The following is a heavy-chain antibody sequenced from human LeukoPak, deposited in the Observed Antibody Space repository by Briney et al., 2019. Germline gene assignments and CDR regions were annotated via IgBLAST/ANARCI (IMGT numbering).Heavy chain of an antibody. CDR2: ISNSAGST. CDR1: GFTFSSYA. V-gene: IGHV3-23*01. J-gene: IGHJ4*02. D-gene: IGHD3-22*01. CDR3: AKGDSSGPFDY. Sequence: GGSLRLSCAASGFTFSSYAMSWVRQAPGKGLEWVSVISNSAGSTFYADSVKGRFTISRDNSKNTLYLQMNSLRAQDTAVYYCAKGDSSGPFDYWGQGTLVTVSS.